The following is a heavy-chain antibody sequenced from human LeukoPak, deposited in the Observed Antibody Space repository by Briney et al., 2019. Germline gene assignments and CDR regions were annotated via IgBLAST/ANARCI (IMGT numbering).Heavy chain of an antibody. J-gene: IGHJ4*02. V-gene: IGHV4-34*01. CDR3: ARGVQDDSSGSHVFDY. CDR1: GGSFSGYY. Sequence: SETLSLTCAVYGGSFSGYYWSWIRQPPGKGLEWIGEINHSGSTNYNPSLKSRVTISVDTSKNQFSLKLNSVTAADTAVYYCARGVQDDSSGSHVFDYWGRETLVTVSS. D-gene: IGHD3-22*01. CDR2: INHSGST.